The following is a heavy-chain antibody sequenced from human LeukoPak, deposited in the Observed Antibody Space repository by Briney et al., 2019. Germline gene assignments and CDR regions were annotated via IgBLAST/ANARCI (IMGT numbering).Heavy chain of an antibody. Sequence: PGGSLRLSCAASGFTFSSYWKSWVRQAPGKGLEWVSYVTSSGNTIDYADSVKGRFIISRDNAKNSLYLQMNSLTAEDTAVYYCARARRGGPFDYWGQGTLVTVSA. CDR1: GFTFSSYW. CDR2: VTSSGNTI. V-gene: IGHV3-48*04. D-gene: IGHD3-16*01. J-gene: IGHJ4*02. CDR3: ARARRGGPFDY.